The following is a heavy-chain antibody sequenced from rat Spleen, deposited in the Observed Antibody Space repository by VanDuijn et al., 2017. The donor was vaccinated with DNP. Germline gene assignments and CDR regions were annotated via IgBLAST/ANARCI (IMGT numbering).Heavy chain of an antibody. Sequence: EVQLVESGGGLVQPGRSLKLSCAVSGFTFSDYDMAWVRQTPTKGLDWVASISATGGSTYYRDSVKGRFTISRDSAKSTLYLQMNSLRSEDTASYYCVRLGYYGYDHFDYWGQGVMVTVSS. J-gene: IGHJ2*01. V-gene: IGHV5-25*01. CDR2: ISATGGST. CDR1: GFTFSDYD. D-gene: IGHD1-12*03. CDR3: VRLGYYGYDHFDY.